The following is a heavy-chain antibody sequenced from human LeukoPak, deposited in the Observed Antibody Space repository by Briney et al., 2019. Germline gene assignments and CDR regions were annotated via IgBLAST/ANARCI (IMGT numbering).Heavy chain of an antibody. J-gene: IGHJ6*03. Sequence: GGSLRLSCAASGFTVSSNYMSWFRQAPGKGLEWVSVIYSGGSTYYADSVKGRFTISRDNSKNTLYLQMNSLRAEDTAVYYCARVLGYCSGGSCSIKGYYYMDVWGKGTTVTVSS. V-gene: IGHV3-53*01. D-gene: IGHD2-15*01. CDR3: ARVLGYCSGGSCSIKGYYYMDV. CDR2: IYSGGST. CDR1: GFTVSSNY.